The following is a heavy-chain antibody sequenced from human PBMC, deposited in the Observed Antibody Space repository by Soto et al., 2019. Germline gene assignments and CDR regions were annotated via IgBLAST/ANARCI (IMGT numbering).Heavy chain of an antibody. V-gene: IGHV1-46*01. J-gene: IGHJ3*02. D-gene: IGHD3-22*01. Sequence: GASVKVSCKASGYTFTSYYMHWVRQAPGQGLEWMGIINPSGGSTSYAQKFQGRVTMTRDTSTSTVYMELSSLRSEDTAVYYCARDWVYYDSSGYYTPGPDAFDIWGQGTMVTVSS. CDR2: INPSGGST. CDR3: ARDWVYYDSSGYYTPGPDAFDI. CDR1: GYTFTSYY.